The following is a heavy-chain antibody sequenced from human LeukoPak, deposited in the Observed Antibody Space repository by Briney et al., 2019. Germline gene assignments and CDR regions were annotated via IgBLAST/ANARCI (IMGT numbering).Heavy chain of an antibody. CDR3: ASSRGSQNAFDI. D-gene: IGHD3-16*01. V-gene: IGHV3-53*01. J-gene: IGHJ3*02. Sequence: GGSLRLSCAGSGFTVSRSYMSWVRQAPGKGLEWVSVIYSGGNTYYEDSVKGRFTISRDHSKNTLYLQMNSLRAEDTAVYYCASSRGSQNAFDIWGQGTMVTVSS. CDR2: IYSGGNT. CDR1: GFTVSRSY.